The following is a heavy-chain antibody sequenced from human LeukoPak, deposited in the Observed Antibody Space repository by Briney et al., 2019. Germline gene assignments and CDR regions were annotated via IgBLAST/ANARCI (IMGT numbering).Heavy chain of an antibody. CDR1: GFAFSSYW. J-gene: IGHJ4*02. CDR3: TRVGYIDEGIDY. Sequence: PGGSLRLSCVASGFAFSSYWMTWVRQAPGKGVEWVANIKQDGSKKSYVDSVKGRFTISRDSAKNSLYLQMNSLRAEDTAIYYCTRVGYIDEGIDYWGQGTLVTVSS. D-gene: IGHD5-24*01. CDR2: IKQDGSKK. V-gene: IGHV3-7*04.